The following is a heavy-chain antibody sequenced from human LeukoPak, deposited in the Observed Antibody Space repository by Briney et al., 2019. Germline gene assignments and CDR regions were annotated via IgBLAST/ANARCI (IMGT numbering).Heavy chain of an antibody. CDR2: ISGSGGST. V-gene: IGHV3-23*01. CDR1: GFAVNSNY. Sequence: QSGGSLRLSCAASGFAVNSNYLSWVRQAPGKGLEWVSAISGSGGSTYYADSVKGRFTISRDNSKNTLYLQMNSLRAEDTAVYYCAKDRKGLRYFDWLLLGTFFDYWGQGTLVTVSS. CDR3: AKDRKGLRYFDWLLLGTFFDY. J-gene: IGHJ4*02. D-gene: IGHD3-9*01.